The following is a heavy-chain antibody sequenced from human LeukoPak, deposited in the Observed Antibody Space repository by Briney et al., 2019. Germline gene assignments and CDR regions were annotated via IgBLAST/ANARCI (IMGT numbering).Heavy chain of an antibody. D-gene: IGHD4-17*01. CDR2: IYYSGST. Sequence: PPETLSLTCTVSGGSVSSGSYYWSWIRQPPGKGLEWIGYIYYSGSTNYNPSLKSRVTISVDTSKNQFSLKLSSVTAADTAVYYCARNYGDYHFDYWGQGTLVTVSS. CDR1: GGSVSSGSYY. J-gene: IGHJ4*02. CDR3: ARNYGDYHFDY. V-gene: IGHV4-61*01.